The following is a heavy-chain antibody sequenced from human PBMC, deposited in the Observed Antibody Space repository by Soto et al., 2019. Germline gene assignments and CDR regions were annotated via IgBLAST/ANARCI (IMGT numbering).Heavy chain of an antibody. Sequence: SQTLSLTCAISWGSVSSNTATWNWVRQSPSRGLEWLGRTYYRSNWNFDYALSVKSRITINPDTSKNQFSLQLNSLTPEDTAVYYCAAELDIHPGLGYWGPGTSVTASS. CDR1: WGSVSSNTAT. CDR2: TYYRSNWNF. J-gene: IGHJ4*02. V-gene: IGHV6-1*01. CDR3: AAELDIHPGLGY. D-gene: IGHD3-3*02.